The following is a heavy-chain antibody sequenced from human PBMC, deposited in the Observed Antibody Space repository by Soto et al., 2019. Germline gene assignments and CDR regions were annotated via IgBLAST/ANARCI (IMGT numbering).Heavy chain of an antibody. Sequence: EVQLVEFGGGLVKPGGSLRLSCVGSGFTFIDAWMSWVRQAPGKGLEWVGRLKSETDGGTADYAAPVEGRFNISRDDSKNTLYLQMNSPKSDDTAVYYCMTAPGLNVLFWGQGALVTVSS. CDR1: GFTFIDAW. CDR2: LKSETDGGTA. V-gene: IGHV3-15*01. D-gene: IGHD3-16*01. J-gene: IGHJ4*02. CDR3: MTAPGLNVLF.